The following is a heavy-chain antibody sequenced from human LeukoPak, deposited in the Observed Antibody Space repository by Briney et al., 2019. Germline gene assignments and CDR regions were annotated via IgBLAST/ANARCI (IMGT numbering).Heavy chain of an antibody. Sequence: ASVKVSCKASGYTFTGYYMHWVRQAPGQGLEWMGIINPSGGSTSYAQKFQGRVTMTRDMSTSTVYMELSSLRSEDTAVYYCARSCSGGSCFYYMDVWGKGTTVTVSS. D-gene: IGHD2-15*01. CDR1: GYTFTGYY. CDR2: INPSGGST. J-gene: IGHJ6*03. CDR3: ARSCSGGSCFYYMDV. V-gene: IGHV1-46*01.